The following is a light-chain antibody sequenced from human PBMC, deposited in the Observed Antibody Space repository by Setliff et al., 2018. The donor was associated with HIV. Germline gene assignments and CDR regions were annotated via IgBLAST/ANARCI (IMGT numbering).Light chain of an antibody. CDR3: HQYVSLPKT. CDR1: QSISSSY. V-gene: IGKV3-20*01. CDR2: GAS. J-gene: IGKJ1*01. Sequence: EIVLTQSPGTLSLSPGERATLSCRASQSISSSYLAWYQQKPGQAPRHLIYGASSRATGIPDRFSGSGSGTDFTLTISRLEPEDFAVYYCHQYVSLPKTFGQGTKVDIK.